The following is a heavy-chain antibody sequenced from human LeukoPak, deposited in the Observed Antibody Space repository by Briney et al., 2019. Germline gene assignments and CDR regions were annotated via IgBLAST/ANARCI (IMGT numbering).Heavy chain of an antibody. CDR1: GGTFSSYT. V-gene: IGHV1-69*02. CDR2: IIPMLGIA. D-gene: IGHD1-26*01. Sequence: SVKVSCKASGGTFSSYTISWVRQAPGQGLEWMGRIIPMLGIANYAQKFQGRVTITADKSTSTAYMELSSLRSEDTAVYYCARASGGSYYGAFDIWGQGTMVTVSS. J-gene: IGHJ3*02. CDR3: ARASGGSYYGAFDI.